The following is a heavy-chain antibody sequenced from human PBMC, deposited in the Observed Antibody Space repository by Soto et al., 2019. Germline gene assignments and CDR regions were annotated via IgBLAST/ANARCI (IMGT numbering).Heavy chain of an antibody. CDR1: GGTFSSYA. D-gene: IGHD4-17*01. CDR2: IIPIFGTA. CDR3: ATAVFYGDDEYNWFDP. V-gene: IGHV1-69*12. J-gene: IGHJ5*02. Sequence: QVQLVQSGAEVKKPGSSVKVSCKASGGTFSSYAISWVRQAPGQGLEWMGGIIPIFGTANYAQKFQGRVTSAADESTSTAYMELGSLRSEDTAVYYCATAVFYGDDEYNWFDPWGQGTLVTVSS.